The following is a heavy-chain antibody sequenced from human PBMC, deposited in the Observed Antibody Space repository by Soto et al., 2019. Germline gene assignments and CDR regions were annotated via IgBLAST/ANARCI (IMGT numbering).Heavy chain of an antibody. CDR2: ISGSGGST. CDR3: AEDFPTFGGVIVLYYYGMDV. V-gene: IGHV3-23*01. D-gene: IGHD3-16*02. Sequence: EVQLLESGGGLVQPGGSLRLSCAASGFTFSSYAMSWVRQAPGKGLEWVSAISGSGGSTYYADSVKGRFTISRDNSKNTLYLQMNSLRAEDTAVYYCAEDFPTFGGVIVLYYYGMDVWGQGTTVTVSS. CDR1: GFTFSSYA. J-gene: IGHJ6*02.